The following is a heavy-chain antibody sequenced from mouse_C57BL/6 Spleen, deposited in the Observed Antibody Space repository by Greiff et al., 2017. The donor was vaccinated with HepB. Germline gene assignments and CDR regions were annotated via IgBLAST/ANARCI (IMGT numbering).Heavy chain of an antibody. V-gene: IGHV2-5*01. CDR3: ASDYYGSSYWYVDV. Sequence: QVQLQQSGPGLVQPSQCLSITCTVSGFSFTSYGVHWVRQSPGKGLEWLGVIWRGGSTDYNAAFMSRLSITKDNTKSQVFFKMNSLQADDTAIYYCASDYYGSSYWYVDVWGTGTTVTVSS. CDR1: GFSFTSYG. CDR2: IWRGGST. D-gene: IGHD1-1*01. J-gene: IGHJ1*03.